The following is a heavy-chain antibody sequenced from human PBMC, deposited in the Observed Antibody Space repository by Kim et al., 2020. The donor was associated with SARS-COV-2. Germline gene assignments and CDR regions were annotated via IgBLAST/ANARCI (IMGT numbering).Heavy chain of an antibody. Sequence: GGSLRLSCAASGFTFSDFAFHWVRQAPGKGLEWVAVISDDANSKYDAESVKGRFTISRDNSKHTLYLKMNSLRAEDTAVYYCESGGYSSSWSIGEAFDFWGQGTMVTVSS. V-gene: IGHV3-30*04. CDR3: ESGGYSSSWSIGEAFDF. CDR1: GFTFSDFA. CDR2: ISDDANSK. J-gene: IGHJ3*01. D-gene: IGHD6-13*01.